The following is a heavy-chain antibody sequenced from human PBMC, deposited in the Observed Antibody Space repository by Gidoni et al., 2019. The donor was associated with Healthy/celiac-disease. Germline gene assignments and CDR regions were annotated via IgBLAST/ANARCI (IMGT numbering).Heavy chain of an antibody. D-gene: IGHD3-10*01. J-gene: IGHJ5*02. Sequence: QVQLVESGGGVVQPGRSLRLSCAASGFTFSSYGMHWVRQAPGKGLEWVAVIWYDGSNKYYADSVKGRFTISRDNSKNTLYLQMNSLRAEDTAVYYCARGHLRVFGSRGWFDPWGQGTLVTVSS. CDR2: IWYDGSNK. V-gene: IGHV3-33*01. CDR1: GFTFSSYG. CDR3: ARGHLRVFGSRGWFDP.